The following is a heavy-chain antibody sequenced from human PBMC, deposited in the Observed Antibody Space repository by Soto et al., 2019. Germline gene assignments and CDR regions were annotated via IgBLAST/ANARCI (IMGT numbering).Heavy chain of an antibody. D-gene: IGHD3-10*01. CDR1: GGTFSSYA. CDR3: ARASPIITMVRGVIDYYYGMDV. J-gene: IGHJ6*02. Sequence: QVQLVQSGAEVKKPGSSVKVSCKASGGTFSSYAISWVRQAPGQGLEWMGGIIPIFGTANYAQKFQGRVTITADEATSTAYMELSSLRSEDTAVYYCARASPIITMVRGVIDYYYGMDVWGQGTTVTVSS. CDR2: IIPIFGTA. V-gene: IGHV1-69*01.